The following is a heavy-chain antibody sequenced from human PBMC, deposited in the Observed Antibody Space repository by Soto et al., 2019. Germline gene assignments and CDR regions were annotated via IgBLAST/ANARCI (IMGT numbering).Heavy chain of an antibody. CDR3: ARVGQHYGMDV. CDR2: INSDGSST. J-gene: IGHJ6*02. CDR1: GFTFSSYW. V-gene: IGHV3-74*01. D-gene: IGHD5-18*01. Sequence: EVQLVESGGGLVQPGGSLRLSCAASGFTFSSYWMYWVRQAPGKGLVWVSRINSDGSSTSYADSVKGRFTMSRDNAKNTLYLQINRLRAEDTAVYYCARVGQHYGMDVWVQGTTVTVSS.